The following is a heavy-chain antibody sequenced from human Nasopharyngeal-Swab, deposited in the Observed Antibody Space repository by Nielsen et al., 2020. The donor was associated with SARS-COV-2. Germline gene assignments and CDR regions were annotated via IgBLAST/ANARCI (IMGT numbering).Heavy chain of an antibody. Sequence: GESLKISCAASGFTFSSYNMNWVRQAPGKGLEWVSSISSSSSYIYYADSVKGRFTISRDNAKNSLYLQMNSLRAEDTAVYYCARESGCSSTSCYMFAYYYYYMDVWGKGTTVTVSS. V-gene: IGHV3-21*01. CDR1: GFTFSSYN. CDR3: ARESGCSSTSCYMFAYYYYYMDV. CDR2: ISSSSSYI. J-gene: IGHJ6*03. D-gene: IGHD2-2*02.